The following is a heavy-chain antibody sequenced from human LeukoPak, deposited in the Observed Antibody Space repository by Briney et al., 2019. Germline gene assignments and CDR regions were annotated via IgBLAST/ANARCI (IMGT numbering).Heavy chain of an antibody. CDR2: INHSGST. CDR3: ARGRGNYDLWSGYYPFRY. D-gene: IGHD3-3*01. Sequence: SETLSLTCAVYGGSFSGYYWSWIRQPPGKGLEWIGEINHSGSTNYNPSLKSRVTISVDTSKNQFSLKLSSVTAADTAVYYCARGRGNYDLWSGYYPFRYWGQGTLVTVSS. J-gene: IGHJ4*02. CDR1: GGSFSGYY. V-gene: IGHV4-34*01.